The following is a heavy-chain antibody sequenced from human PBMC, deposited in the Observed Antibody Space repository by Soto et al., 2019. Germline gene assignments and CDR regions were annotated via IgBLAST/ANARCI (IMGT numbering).Heavy chain of an antibody. CDR2: ISGSGGST. CDR3: AKRGGDILTGYYLGRKQPVKYFDY. CDR1: GFTFSSYA. J-gene: IGHJ4*02. Sequence: RGSLRLSCAASGFTFSSYAMSWVRQAPGKGLEWVSAISGSGGSTYYADSVKGRFTISRDNSKNTLYLQMNSLRAEDTAVYYCAKRGGDILTGYYLGRKQPVKYFDYWGQGTLVTVSS. V-gene: IGHV3-23*01. D-gene: IGHD3-9*01.